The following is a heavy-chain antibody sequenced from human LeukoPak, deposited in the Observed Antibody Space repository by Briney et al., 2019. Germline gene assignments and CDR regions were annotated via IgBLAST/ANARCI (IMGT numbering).Heavy chain of an antibody. CDR2: IYHSGST. Sequence: PSETLSLTCAVSGYSISSGYYWGWIRQPPGKGLERIGSIYHSGSTYYNPSLKSRVTISVDTSKNQFSLKLSSVTAADTAAYYCAGTYYDFWSGYQTSDYWGQGTLVTVSS. CDR1: GYSISSGYY. V-gene: IGHV4-38-2*01. J-gene: IGHJ4*02. D-gene: IGHD3-3*01. CDR3: AGTYYDFWSGYQTSDY.